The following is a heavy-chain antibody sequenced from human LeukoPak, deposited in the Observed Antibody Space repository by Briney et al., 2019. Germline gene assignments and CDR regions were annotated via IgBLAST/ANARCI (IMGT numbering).Heavy chain of an antibody. CDR1: GGSIGSFY. CDR3: ASRDDYYYGMDV. Sequence: SETLSLTCTVSGGSIGSFYWTWIRQTPRKGLEWIGSVYYTGSTNYNPSLKSRVTISVGTSKNQFSLKLSSVTAADTAVYYCASRDDYYYGMDVWGQGTTVTVSS. CDR2: VYYTGST. J-gene: IGHJ6*02. V-gene: IGHV4-59*01.